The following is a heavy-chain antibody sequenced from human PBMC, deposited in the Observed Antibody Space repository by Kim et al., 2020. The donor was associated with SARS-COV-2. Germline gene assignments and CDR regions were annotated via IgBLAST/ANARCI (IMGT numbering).Heavy chain of an antibody. D-gene: IGHD3-3*01. J-gene: IGHJ5*02. V-gene: IGHV7-4-1*02. CDR1: GYTFTSYA. CDR2: INTNTGNP. Sequence: ASVKVSCKASGYTFTSYAMNWVRQAPGQGLEWMGWINTNTGNPTYAQGFTGRFVFSLDTSVSTAYLQISSVKAEDNAVYYCARKRGGLEYYDFWSGHKGWFDPWGQGTLVTVSS. CDR3: ARKRGGLEYYDFWSGHKGWFDP.